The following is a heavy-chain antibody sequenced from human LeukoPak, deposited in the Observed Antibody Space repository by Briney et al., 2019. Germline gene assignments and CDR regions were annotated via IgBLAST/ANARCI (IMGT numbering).Heavy chain of an antibody. V-gene: IGHV1-58*02. Sequence: SVKVSFKASGFTFTSSAMQWLRQARGQRLEWIGWIVVGSGNTNYAQKFQERVTITRDMSTSTAYMELSSLRSEDTAVYYCAADPYSGSYLYWGQGTLVTVSS. D-gene: IGHD1-26*01. CDR3: AADPYSGSYLY. J-gene: IGHJ4*02. CDR2: IVVGSGNT. CDR1: GFTFTSSA.